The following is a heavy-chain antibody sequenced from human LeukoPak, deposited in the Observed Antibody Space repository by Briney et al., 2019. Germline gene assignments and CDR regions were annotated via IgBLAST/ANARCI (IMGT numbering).Heavy chain of an antibody. D-gene: IGHD3-22*01. J-gene: IGHJ6*02. Sequence: GGSLRLSCAASGFTFSNCWMHWVRQAPGKGLEWVSRIESDGSRTRYADSVKGRFTISRDNAKNTLYLQMNSLSAEDTAVYYCARDTYYYNSSAFYHYYYGMDVWGQGTTVTVSS. CDR2: IESDGSRT. V-gene: IGHV3-74*01. CDR1: GFTFSNCW. CDR3: ARDTYYYNSSAFYHYYYGMDV.